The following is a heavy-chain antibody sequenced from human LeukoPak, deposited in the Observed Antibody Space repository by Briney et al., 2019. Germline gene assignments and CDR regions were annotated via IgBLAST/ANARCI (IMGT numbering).Heavy chain of an antibody. CDR2: INPSGGST. CDR1: GYTFTSYY. CDR3: AREGYSYGFSYYYYYMDV. V-gene: IGHV1-46*01. J-gene: IGHJ6*03. Sequence: ASVKVSCKASGYTFTSYYMHWVRQAPGQGLEWMGIINPSGGSTSYAQKFQGRVTMTRDMSTSTAYMELRSLRSDDTAVYYCAREGYSYGFSYYYYYMDVWGKGTTVTVSS. D-gene: IGHD5-18*01.